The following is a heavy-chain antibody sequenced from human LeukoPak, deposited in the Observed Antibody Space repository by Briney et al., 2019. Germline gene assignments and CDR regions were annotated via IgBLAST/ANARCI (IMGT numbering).Heavy chain of an antibody. V-gene: IGHV3-23*01. D-gene: IGHD3-22*01. CDR1: GFTCSSYA. CDR3: AKGRTMIVVVIDY. Sequence: GGSLRLSCAASGFTCSSYAMSWVPQAPGKGLEWVSAICGSGGSTYYADSVKCRFTISRDNFKNTLYLQMNSLRAEDTAVYCCAKGRTMIVVVIDYWGQGNLVTVSS. J-gene: IGHJ4*02. CDR2: ICGSGGST.